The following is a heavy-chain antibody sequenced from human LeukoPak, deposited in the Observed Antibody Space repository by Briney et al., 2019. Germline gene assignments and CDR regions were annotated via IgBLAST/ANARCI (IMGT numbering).Heavy chain of an antibody. V-gene: IGHV3-30*03. CDR1: GFTFSTYG. CDR2: ISYDGSDK. CDR3: ARGSGRLVRGEYYYYGLDV. Sequence: GGSLRLSCAASGFTFSTYGLHWVRQAPGKGLEWVAVISYDGSDKYYVDPVKGRFTISRDNSKNTLFLQMNSLRTEDTAVYYCARGSGRLVRGEYYYYGLDVWGQGTTVTVSS. J-gene: IGHJ6*02. D-gene: IGHD3-10*01.